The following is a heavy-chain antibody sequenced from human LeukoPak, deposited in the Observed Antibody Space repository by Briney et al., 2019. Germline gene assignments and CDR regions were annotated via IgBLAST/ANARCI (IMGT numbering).Heavy chain of an antibody. CDR1: GYTFSGFY. J-gene: IGHJ6*02. CDR3: ARHRIVGHNRGGMDV. CDR2: ISPNSGGT. D-gene: IGHD1-14*01. Sequence: ASVKVSCKPSGYTFSGFYIHWVRQAPGQGLEWMGWISPNSGGTDYAQRFQGRVTMTRDTSISTAYLELSSLRSDDTAVYYCARHRIVGHNRGGMDVWGQGTTVTVSS. V-gene: IGHV1-2*02.